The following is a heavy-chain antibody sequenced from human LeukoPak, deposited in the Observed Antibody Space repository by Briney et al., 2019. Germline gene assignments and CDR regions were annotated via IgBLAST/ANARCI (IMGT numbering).Heavy chain of an antibody. J-gene: IGHJ5*02. Sequence: PSQTLSLTCTVSGGSLSSGGYYWSWIRQHPGKGLEWIGYIYYSGRTYFNPSLKSRVTISVDTSKNQFSLKLSSVTAADTAVYYCARGNGDYDIVTGYYEGGYNWFDPWGQGTLVTVSS. CDR1: GGSLSSGGYY. CDR2: IYYSGRT. CDR3: ARGNGDYDIVTGYYEGGYNWFDP. V-gene: IGHV4-31*03. D-gene: IGHD3-9*01.